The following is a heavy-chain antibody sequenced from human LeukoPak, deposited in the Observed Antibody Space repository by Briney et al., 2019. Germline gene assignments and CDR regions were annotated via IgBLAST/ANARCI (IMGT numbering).Heavy chain of an antibody. V-gene: IGHV3-30*04. D-gene: IGHD1-26*01. CDR2: ISYDGSRK. J-gene: IGHJ4*02. CDR3: ARSGGLYSGSCLDY. CDR1: GFTFRSYT. Sequence: GGSLRLSCAASGFTFRSYTMHWVRQAPGKGLEWVTVISYDGSRKYYADSVKGRFTISRDNSKNTLYLQMNSLRAEDTAVYYCARSGGLYSGSCLDYWGQGTLVTVSS.